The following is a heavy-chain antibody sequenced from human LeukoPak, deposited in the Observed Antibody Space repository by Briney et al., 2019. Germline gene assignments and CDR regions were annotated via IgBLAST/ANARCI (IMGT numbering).Heavy chain of an antibody. CDR3: ARGEGGYDILTGYYNYFDY. CDR1: GYTFTGYY. Sequence: GASVKVSCKASGYTFTGYYMHWVRQAPGQGLAWMGWINPNSGGTNYAQKFQGRVTMTRDTSISTAYMELSRLRSDDTAVYYCARGEGGYDILTGYYNYFDYWGQGTLVTVSS. CDR2: INPNSGGT. D-gene: IGHD3-9*01. V-gene: IGHV1-2*02. J-gene: IGHJ4*02.